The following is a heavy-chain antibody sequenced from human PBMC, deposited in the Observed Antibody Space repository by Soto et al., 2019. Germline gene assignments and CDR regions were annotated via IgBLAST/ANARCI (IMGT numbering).Heavy chain of an antibody. J-gene: IGHJ6*02. Sequence: PGGSLRLSCAASGFTFSSYAMSWVRQAPGKGLEWVSAISGSGGSTYYADSVKGRFTISRDNSKNTLYLQMNSLRAEDTAVYYCAKDQRFQDQLLQYYYYGMDVWGQGTTVTVSS. CDR1: GFTFSSYA. CDR2: ISGSGGST. D-gene: IGHD2-2*01. V-gene: IGHV3-23*01. CDR3: AKDQRFQDQLLQYYYYGMDV.